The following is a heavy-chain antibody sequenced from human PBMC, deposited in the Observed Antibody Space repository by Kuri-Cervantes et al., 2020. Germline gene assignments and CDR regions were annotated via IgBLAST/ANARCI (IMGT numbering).Heavy chain of an antibody. Sequence: ASVKVSCKASGYTFTSYGISWVRQAPGQGLAWMGWISAYNGNTNYAQKLQGRVTMTTDTSTSTAYMELRSLRSDDTAVYYCARDFRAVAGTYSEDWGQGTLVTVSS. CDR3: ARDFRAVAGTYSED. J-gene: IGHJ4*02. V-gene: IGHV1-18*01. CDR2: ISAYNGNT. CDR1: GYTFTSYG. D-gene: IGHD6-19*01.